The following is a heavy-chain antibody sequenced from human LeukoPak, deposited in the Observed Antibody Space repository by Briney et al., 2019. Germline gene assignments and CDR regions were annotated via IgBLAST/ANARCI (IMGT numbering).Heavy chain of an antibody. V-gene: IGHV3-30*03. Sequence: PGRSLRLSCAASGFTFSSYGMHWVRQAPGKGLEWVAVISYDGSNKYYADSVKGRFTISRDNSKNTLYLQMNSLRAEDTAVYYCARAIQFGGYFDYWGQGTLVTVST. CDR3: ARAIQFGGYFDY. CDR1: GFTFSSYG. D-gene: IGHD2-15*01. J-gene: IGHJ4*02. CDR2: ISYDGSNK.